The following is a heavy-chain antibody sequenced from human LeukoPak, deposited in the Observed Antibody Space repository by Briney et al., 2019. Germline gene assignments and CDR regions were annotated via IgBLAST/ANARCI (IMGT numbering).Heavy chain of an antibody. J-gene: IGHJ6*03. D-gene: IGHD4-23*01. CDR2: ISYDGSNK. V-gene: IGHV3-30*04. Sequence: GGSLRLSCAASGFTFSSYAMHWVRQAPGKGLEWVAVISYDGSNKYYADSVKGRFTISRDNAKNSLYLQMNSLRAEDTAVYYCARDGDTVLTRGYYYYMDVWGKGTTVTVSS. CDR1: GFTFSSYA. CDR3: ARDGDTVLTRGYYYYMDV.